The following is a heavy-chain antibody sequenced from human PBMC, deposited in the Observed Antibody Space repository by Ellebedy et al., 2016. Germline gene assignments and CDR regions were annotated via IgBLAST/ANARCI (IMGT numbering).Heavy chain of an antibody. V-gene: IGHV3-30*04. J-gene: IGHJ4*02. CDR3: ARRDYDILTGYYRHYFDY. CDR1: GFTFSNYA. D-gene: IGHD3-9*01. CDR2: VSYDGNIK. Sequence: GGSLRLSCAASGFTFSNYAMQWVRQAPGKGLEWVAAVSYDGNIKYYADSVQGRFTTSRDNSKNTLYLQMNSLRAEDTAVYYCARRDYDILTGYYRHYFDYWGQGNLVTVSS.